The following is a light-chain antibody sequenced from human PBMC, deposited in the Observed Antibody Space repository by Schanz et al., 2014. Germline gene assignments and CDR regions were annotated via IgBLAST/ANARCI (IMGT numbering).Light chain of an antibody. CDR3: HQYNNWPFT. CDR2: GAS. CDR1: QSVGSD. J-gene: IGKJ2*01. Sequence: EIVLTQSPATLSVSPGERATLSCRASQSVGSDLAWYHQKPGQAPRLLIYGASTRATGISGRFSGSGSGTEFTLTISSLQSEDFAVYYCHQYNNWPFTFGQGTKLEIK. V-gene: IGKV3-15*01.